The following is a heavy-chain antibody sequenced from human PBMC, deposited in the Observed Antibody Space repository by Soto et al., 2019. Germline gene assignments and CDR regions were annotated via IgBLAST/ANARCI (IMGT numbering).Heavy chain of an antibody. CDR1: GFTFSSYA. CDR2: ISGSGGST. J-gene: IGHJ4*02. V-gene: IGHV3-23*01. D-gene: IGHD3-10*01. Sequence: GALRLSCAASGFTFSSYAMSWVRQAPGKGLEWVSAISGSGGSTYYADSVKGRFTISRDNSKNTLYLQMNSLRAEDTAVYYCAKDYLFPEYYFDYWGQGTLVTVSS. CDR3: AKDYLFPEYYFDY.